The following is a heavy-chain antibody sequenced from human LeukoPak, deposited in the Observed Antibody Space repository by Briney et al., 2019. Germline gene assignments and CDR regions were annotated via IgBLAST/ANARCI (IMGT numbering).Heavy chain of an antibody. V-gene: IGHV4-34*01. CDR2: INHSGST. Sequence: SETLSLTCAVYGGSFSGYYWSWIRQPPGKGLEWIGEINHSGSTNYNPSLKSRVTISVDTSKNQFSLKLSSVTAADTAVYYCARFVVATDWFDPWGQGTLVTVSS. D-gene: IGHD2-21*02. J-gene: IGHJ5*02. CDR1: GGSFSGYY. CDR3: ARFVVATDWFDP.